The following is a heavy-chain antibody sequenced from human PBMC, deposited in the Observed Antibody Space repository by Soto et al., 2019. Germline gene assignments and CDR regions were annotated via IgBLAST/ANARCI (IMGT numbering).Heavy chain of an antibody. CDR2: IIPIFGTA. CDR3: ASARYSSAYYPGLDV. V-gene: IGHV1-69*12. D-gene: IGHD5-18*01. CDR1: VGTFSIYA. Sequence: QVQLVQSGAEVKKPGSSVKVSCKASVGTFSIYAISWVRQAPGQGLEWMGGIIPIFGTANYAQKFQGRVTITADESTSTDYMELSSLRSEDTAVYYCASARYSSAYYPGLDVWGQGTTVTVSS. J-gene: IGHJ6*02.